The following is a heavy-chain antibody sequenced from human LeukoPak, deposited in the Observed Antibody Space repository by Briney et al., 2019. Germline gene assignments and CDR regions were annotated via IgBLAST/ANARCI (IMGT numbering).Heavy chain of an antibody. J-gene: IGHJ4*02. Sequence: SETLSLNCSVSGGSIIGHWWSWIRQPPGKGLEWIGDVFYSGSNNYNPSLKSRHTISLDTSKNQFSLNLRSVTATDTAMYYCARRNTADASIDFWGQGTLVTASS. CDR1: GGSIIGHW. V-gene: IGHV4-59*08. D-gene: IGHD4-17*01. CDR3: ARRNTADASIDF. CDR2: VFYSGSN.